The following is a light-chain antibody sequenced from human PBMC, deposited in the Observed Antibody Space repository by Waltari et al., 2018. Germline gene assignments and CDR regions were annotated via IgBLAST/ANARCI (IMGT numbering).Light chain of an antibody. CDR1: RNNVGNQG. J-gene: IGLJ3*02. Sequence: QAGLIQPPSVSRALGQTATLTCAGNRNNVGNQGVAWLQQHQGHPPKLRSYRSDNRPSGISERFSASRSGNTASLTITGLQADDEADYYCSAWNKDLVAVVFGGGTKLTVL. V-gene: IGLV10-54*04. CDR3: SAWNKDLVAVV. CDR2: RSD.